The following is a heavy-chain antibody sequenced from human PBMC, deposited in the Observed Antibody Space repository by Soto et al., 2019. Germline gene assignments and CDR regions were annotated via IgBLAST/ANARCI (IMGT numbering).Heavy chain of an antibody. V-gene: IGHV1-69*12. CDR3: ASRKGYYYGMDV. CDR1: GGTFSSYA. Sequence: QVQLVQSGAEVKKPGSSVKVSCKASGGTFSSYAISWVRQAPGQGLEWMGGIIPIFGTANYAQKFQGRVTIXAXASTSTADMELSSLRSEDTAVYYCASRKGYYYGMDVWGQGTTVTVSS. CDR2: IIPIFGTA. J-gene: IGHJ6*02.